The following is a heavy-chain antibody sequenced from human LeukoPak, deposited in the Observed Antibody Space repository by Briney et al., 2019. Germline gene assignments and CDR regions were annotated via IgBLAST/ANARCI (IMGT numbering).Heavy chain of an antibody. Sequence: SETLSLTCAVSGYSISSGYYWGWIRQPPGKGLEWIGIIYQSGSTFYNPSLKTRVTISVDTSKNQFSLTLSSVTAADTAVYYCARIFGSGNENYFYYMDVWGKGTTATVSS. V-gene: IGHV4-38-2*01. J-gene: IGHJ6*03. CDR3: ARIFGSGNENYFYYMDV. CDR1: GYSISSGYY. CDR2: IYQSGST. D-gene: IGHD3-10*01.